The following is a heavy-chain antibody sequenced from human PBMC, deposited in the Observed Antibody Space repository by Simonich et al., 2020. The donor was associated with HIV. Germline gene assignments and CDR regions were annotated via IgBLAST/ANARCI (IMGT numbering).Heavy chain of an antibody. V-gene: IGHV3-21*01. CDR2: ISSSKNYI. CDR1: GFIFSSYS. CDR3: ARGRYYYDSIGSRRNHHYYYMDV. Sequence: GGGLVKPGGSLRLSCAASGFIFSSYSMKCVRQAPGKGLEWVSFISSSKNYIYYADSVKGRFTISRDNAKDSLYLQMNSLRAEDTAVYYCARGRYYYDSIGSRRNHHYYYMDVWGKGTTVTVSS. D-gene: IGHD3-22*01. J-gene: IGHJ6*03.